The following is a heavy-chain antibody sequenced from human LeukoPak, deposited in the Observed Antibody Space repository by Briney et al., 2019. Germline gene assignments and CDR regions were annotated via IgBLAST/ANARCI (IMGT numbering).Heavy chain of an antibody. V-gene: IGHV3-23*01. Sequence: GGSLRLSCAASGFTFSSYGMSWVRQAPGKGLEWVSAISGSGGSTYYADSVKGRFTSSRDNSKNTPDLQMNSLRAEDTAVYYCAKASKWLRLSDFDYWGQGTLVTVSS. CDR2: ISGSGGST. CDR1: GFTFSSYG. D-gene: IGHD5-12*01. J-gene: IGHJ4*02. CDR3: AKASKWLRLSDFDY.